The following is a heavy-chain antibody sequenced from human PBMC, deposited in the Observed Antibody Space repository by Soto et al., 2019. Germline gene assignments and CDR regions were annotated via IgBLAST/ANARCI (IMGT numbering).Heavy chain of an antibody. CDR3: ARDRDGYPLFRLDY. CDR2: IIPIFGTA. CDR1: GGTFSSYA. V-gene: IGHV1-69*13. J-gene: IGHJ4*02. D-gene: IGHD5-12*01. Sequence: GASVKVSCKASGGTFSSYAISWVRQAPGQGLEWMGGIIPIFGTANYAQKFQGRVTITADESTSTAYMELSSLRSEDTAVYYCARDRDGYPLFRLDYWGQGTLVTVSS.